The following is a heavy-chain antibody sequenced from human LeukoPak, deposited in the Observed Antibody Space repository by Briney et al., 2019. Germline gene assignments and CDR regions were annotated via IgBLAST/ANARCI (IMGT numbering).Heavy chain of an antibody. D-gene: IGHD4/OR15-4a*01. V-gene: IGHV3-11*01. CDR3: ARAIDYGYNGMDV. CDR1: GFTFSDYY. Sequence: GGSLRLSCAASGFTFSDYYMSWIRQAPGKGLEWVSYISSSGSTIYYADSVKGRFTISRDNAKNSLYLRMNSLRAEDTAVYYCARAIDYGYNGMDVWGQGTTVTVSS. CDR2: ISSSGSTI. J-gene: IGHJ6*02.